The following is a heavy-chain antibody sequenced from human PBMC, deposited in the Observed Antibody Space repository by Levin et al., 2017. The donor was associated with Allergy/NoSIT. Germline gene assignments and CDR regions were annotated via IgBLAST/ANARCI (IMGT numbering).Heavy chain of an antibody. D-gene: IGHD6-19*01. CDR2: ISSSSRHI. J-gene: IGHJ3*02. Sequence: GGSLRLSCAASGFTFNTYSMNWVRQAPGKGLEWVSSISSSSRHIYYADSVKGRFNISRDNARNSLLLQMNSLRVEDTAVYYCAREQWLSGFDIWGQGTMVTVSS. CDR1: GFTFNTYS. CDR3: AREQWLSGFDI. V-gene: IGHV3-21*01.